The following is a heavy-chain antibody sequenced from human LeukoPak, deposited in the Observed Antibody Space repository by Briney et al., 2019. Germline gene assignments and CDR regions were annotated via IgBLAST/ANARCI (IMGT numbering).Heavy chain of an antibody. J-gene: IGHJ4*02. CDR1: GFTFSSYV. V-gene: IGHV3-30-3*01. D-gene: IGHD3-9*01. Sequence: SGGSLRLSCAASGFTFSSYVTHWVRQAPGEGLEWVAVISFDGSNKYYGDSLKGRFTISRDNSKNTLYLQMNSLRGEDMAIYYCARDFGWLSGFDYWGQGTLVTVSS. CDR3: ARDFGWLSGFDY. CDR2: ISFDGSNK.